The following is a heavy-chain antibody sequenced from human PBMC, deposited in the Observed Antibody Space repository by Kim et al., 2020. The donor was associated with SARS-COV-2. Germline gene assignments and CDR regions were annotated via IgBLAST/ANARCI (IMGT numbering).Heavy chain of an antibody. D-gene: IGHD3-22*01. V-gene: IGHV3-30*18. J-gene: IGHJ6*01. CDR1: GFTFSSYG. CDR2: ISYDGSNK. Sequence: GGSLRLSCAASGFTFSSYGMHGVRQAPGKGLEWVAVISYDGSNKYYADSVKGRFTISRDNSKNTLYLQMNSLRAEDTAVYYCAKDLRITMIVVAAVMDV. CDR3: AKDLRITMIVVAAVMDV.